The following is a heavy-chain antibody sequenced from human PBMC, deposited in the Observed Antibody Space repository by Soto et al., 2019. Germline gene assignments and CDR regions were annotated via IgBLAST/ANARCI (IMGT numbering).Heavy chain of an antibody. CDR2: IYHSRST. CDR3: ARDPIFYYASSGYGGSYFDY. V-gene: IGHV4-30-4*01. CDR1: GASVTSDDYY. Sequence: PSETLSLTCAVSGASVTSDDYYWSWIRQPPGKGLEWIGYIYHSRSTYYNPSLKSRVSISIDTSQNQCSLKLTSLTAADTAVYYCARDPIFYYASSGYGGSYFDYWGQGSRVTVSS. D-gene: IGHD3-22*01. J-gene: IGHJ4*02.